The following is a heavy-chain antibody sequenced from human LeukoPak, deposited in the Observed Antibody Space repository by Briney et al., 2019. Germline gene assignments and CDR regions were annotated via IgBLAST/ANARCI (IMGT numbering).Heavy chain of an antibody. CDR3: AKLWFGDPHPDAFDI. CDR1: GFTFDDYA. Sequence: PGGSLRLSCAASGFTFDDYAMYWVRQAPGKGLEGVSGMSWNSGSIGYADSVKGRFTISRDNAKNSLYLQMNSLRAEDTALYYCAKLWFGDPHPDAFDIWGQGTMVTVSS. J-gene: IGHJ3*02. V-gene: IGHV3-9*01. D-gene: IGHD3-10*01. CDR2: MSWNSGSI.